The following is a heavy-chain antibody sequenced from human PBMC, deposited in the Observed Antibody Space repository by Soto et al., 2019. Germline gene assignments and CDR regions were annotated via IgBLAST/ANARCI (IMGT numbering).Heavy chain of an antibody. Sequence: PGGSLRLSCAVSGFTFNSYSMNLVRQAPGKGLEWVAVIWYDGSNKHYADSVKGRFTISRDNSKNTLNLQMNSLRVEDTAVYYCTRDVRSRYFDLWGRGTLVTVSS. V-gene: IGHV3-33*08. J-gene: IGHJ2*01. CDR3: TRDVRSRYFDL. D-gene: IGHD3-10*01. CDR2: IWYDGSNK. CDR1: GFTFNSYS.